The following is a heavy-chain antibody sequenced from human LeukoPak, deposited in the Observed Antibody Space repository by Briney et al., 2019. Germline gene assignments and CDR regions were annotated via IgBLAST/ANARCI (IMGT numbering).Heavy chain of an antibody. D-gene: IGHD4-17*01. J-gene: IGHJ3*02. V-gene: IGHV3-9*01. CDR1: GFTFDDYD. CDR2: ISWDSGSI. CDR3: ARSKGFYGDYVSAFDI. Sequence: GGSLRLSCAASGFTFDDYDMYWVRQAPGKGLEWVSGISWDSGSIGYADSVKGRFTISRDNAKNSLYLQMNSLRAEDTAVYYCARSKGFYGDYVSAFDIWGQGTMVTVSS.